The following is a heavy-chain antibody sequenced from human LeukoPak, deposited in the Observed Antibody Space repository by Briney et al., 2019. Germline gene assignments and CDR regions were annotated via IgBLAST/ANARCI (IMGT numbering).Heavy chain of an antibody. V-gene: IGHV4-59*01. CDR3: VRGTGGWYFDL. D-gene: IGHD1/OR15-1a*01. J-gene: IGHJ2*01. CDR2: IYYSGST. CDR1: GGSISSYY. Sequence: SSETLSLTCTVSGGSISSYYWSWIRQPPGKGLEWIGYIYYSGSTNYNPSLKSRVTISIDTSKNQFSLKLTSVTAADTAVYYCVRGTGGWYFDLWGRGTLVTVSS.